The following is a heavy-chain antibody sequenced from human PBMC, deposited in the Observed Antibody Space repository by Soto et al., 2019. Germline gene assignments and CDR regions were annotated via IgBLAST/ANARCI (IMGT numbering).Heavy chain of an antibody. Sequence: GGSLRLSCAASGFIFSRFSMNWVRQAPGKGLEWLSYISGSGSPESYADSVKGRFTTSRDNAKNSLYLQMNSLKDEDTALYYCARVSSSQFGVVIKSTYYGMDVWGQGTTVTVSS. CDR2: ISGSGSPE. CDR3: ARVSSSQFGVVIKSTYYGMDV. V-gene: IGHV3-48*02. D-gene: IGHD3-3*01. CDR1: GFIFSRFS. J-gene: IGHJ6*02.